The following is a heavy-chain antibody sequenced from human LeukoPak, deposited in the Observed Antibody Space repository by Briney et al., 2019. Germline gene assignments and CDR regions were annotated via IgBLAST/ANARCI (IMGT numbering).Heavy chain of an antibody. Sequence: AGGSLRLSCAASGFTFIDYDMHWVRQVIGKGLEWVSAIGIRGDTHYSGSVKGRFTISRENAESSLYLQMNSLRAEDTAVYYCARGGIQVSGIDEFDYWSQATLVTVYS. CDR3: ARGGIQVSGIDEFDY. J-gene: IGHJ4*02. CDR2: IGIRGDT. V-gene: IGHV3-13*01. D-gene: IGHD6-19*01. CDR1: GFTFIDYD.